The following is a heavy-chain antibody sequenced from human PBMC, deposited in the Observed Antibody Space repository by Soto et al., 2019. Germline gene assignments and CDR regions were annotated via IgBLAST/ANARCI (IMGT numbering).Heavy chain of an antibody. V-gene: IGHV6-1*01. Sequence: PSQTLSLTCAISGDSVPINSAGWNWIRQSPSRGLEWLGRTYYGSKWNNDYAVSVKSRITINADTSKNQISLQLNSVTPEDTAVYYCARGWLMTGMDVWGQGTTVTVSS. CDR3: ARGWLMTGMDV. CDR2: TYYGSKWNN. CDR1: GDSVPINSAG. D-gene: IGHD5-12*01. J-gene: IGHJ6*02.